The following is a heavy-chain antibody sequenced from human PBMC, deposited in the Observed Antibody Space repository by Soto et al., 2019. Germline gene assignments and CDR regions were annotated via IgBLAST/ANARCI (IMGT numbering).Heavy chain of an antibody. V-gene: IGHV3-30*18. CDR1: GFTFSSYG. D-gene: IGHD3-3*01. CDR2: ISYDGSNK. CDR3: ANRDDFWSGVYYYYGMDV. J-gene: IGHJ6*02. Sequence: LRLSCAASGFTFSSYGMHWVRQAPGKGLEWVAVISYDGSNKYYADSVKGQFTISRDNSKNTLYLQMNSLRAEDTAVYYCANRDDFWSGVYYYYGMDVWGQGTTVTVSS.